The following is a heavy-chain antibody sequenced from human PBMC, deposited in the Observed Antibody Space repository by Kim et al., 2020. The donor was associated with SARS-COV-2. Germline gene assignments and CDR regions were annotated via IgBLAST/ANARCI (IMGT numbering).Heavy chain of an antibody. CDR1: GGTFSSYA. V-gene: IGHV1-69*13. CDR3: AIDKARVVVAADYYYGMDV. Sequence: SVKVSCKASGGTFSSYAISWVRQAPGQGLEWMGGIIPIFGTANYAQKFQGRVTITADESTSTAYMELSSLRSEDTAVYYCAIDKARVVVAADYYYGMDVWGQGTTVTISS. D-gene: IGHD2-15*01. J-gene: IGHJ6*02. CDR2: IIPIFGTA.